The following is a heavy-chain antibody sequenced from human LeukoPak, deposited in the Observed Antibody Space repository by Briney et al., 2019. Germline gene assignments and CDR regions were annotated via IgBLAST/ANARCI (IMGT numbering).Heavy chain of an antibody. Sequence: HRASVKVSCKASGYTFTSYAMNWVRQAPGQGLEWMGWINTNTGNPTYAQGFTGRFVFSLDTSVSTAYLQISSLKAEDTAVYYCARDLNHYDYVWGSYLRWFDPWGQGTLVTISS. V-gene: IGHV7-4-1*02. D-gene: IGHD3-16*01. J-gene: IGHJ5*02. CDR1: GYTFTSYA. CDR2: INTNTGNP. CDR3: ARDLNHYDYVWGSYLRWFDP.